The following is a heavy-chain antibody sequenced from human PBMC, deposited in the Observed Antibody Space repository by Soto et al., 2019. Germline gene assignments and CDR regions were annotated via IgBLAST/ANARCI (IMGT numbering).Heavy chain of an antibody. D-gene: IGHD2-15*01. CDR1: GFSVCSNY. Sequence: GGSLRLSCAASGFSVCSNYMNWVRQAPGKGLEWVSIIHNGGETYYADSVKDRFTVSRDNSKNTVFLQMNSLRVEDTAVYYCARDSWSQYWGQGTLVTVSS. J-gene: IGHJ1*01. V-gene: IGHV3-66*01. CDR3: ARDSWSQY. CDR2: IHNGGET.